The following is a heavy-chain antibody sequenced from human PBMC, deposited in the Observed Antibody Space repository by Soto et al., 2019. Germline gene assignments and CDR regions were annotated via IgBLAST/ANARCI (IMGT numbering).Heavy chain of an antibody. D-gene: IGHD2-15*01. J-gene: IGHJ6*02. Sequence: QVQLVESGGGVVQPGRSLRLSCAASGFTFSSYVMHWVRQAPGKGLEWVAIISYDGNNKYYADSVKGRFTISRDNSKNTLYLQMNSLRAEDTAVYYCARAGCDGGNCYTLVGLRYGMDVLGQGTTVTVSS. V-gene: IGHV3-30-3*01. CDR2: ISYDGNNK. CDR1: GFTFSSYV. CDR3: ARAGCDGGNCYTLVGLRYGMDV.